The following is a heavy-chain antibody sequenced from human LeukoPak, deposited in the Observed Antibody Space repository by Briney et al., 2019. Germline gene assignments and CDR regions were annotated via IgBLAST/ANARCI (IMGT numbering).Heavy chain of an antibody. J-gene: IGHJ4*02. CDR2: INSDGSST. CDR1: GFTFSSYW. CDR3: ARGAAAGISYFDY. Sequence: GGSLRLSCAASGFTFSSYWMHWVRQAPGKGLVWVSRINSDGSSTTYADSVKGRFAVSRDNAKTTLYLQVNSLRAEDTAVYYCARGAAAGISYFDYWGQGTLVTVSS. D-gene: IGHD6-13*01. V-gene: IGHV3-74*01.